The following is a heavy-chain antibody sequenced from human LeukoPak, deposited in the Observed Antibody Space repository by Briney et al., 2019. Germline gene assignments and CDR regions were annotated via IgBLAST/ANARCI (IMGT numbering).Heavy chain of an antibody. D-gene: IGHD6-19*01. CDR3: ARDLTGYSSGWYYFDY. CDR2: IIPIFGTA. CDR1: GGTFSSYA. Sequence: ASVTVSRKASGGTFSSYAISWVRQAPGQGLEWMGGIIPIFGTANYAQKFQGRVTITADKSTSTAYMELSSLRSEDTAVYYCARDLTGYSSGWYYFDYWGQGTLVTVSP. J-gene: IGHJ4*02. V-gene: IGHV1-69*06.